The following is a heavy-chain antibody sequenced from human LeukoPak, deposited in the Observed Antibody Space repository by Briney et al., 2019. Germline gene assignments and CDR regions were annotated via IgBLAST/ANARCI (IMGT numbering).Heavy chain of an antibody. Sequence: SETLSLTCTVSGGSMSSGSYYWNWIRQPAGKGLEWIGRIYTSGSTNYNPSLKSRVTISLDASKKQFSLKLTTVTAADSAVYYCARGNPLDYWGQGTLVTVSS. V-gene: IGHV4-61*02. J-gene: IGHJ4*02. CDR2: IYTSGST. CDR3: ARGNPLDY. D-gene: IGHD1-14*01. CDR1: GGSMSSGSYY.